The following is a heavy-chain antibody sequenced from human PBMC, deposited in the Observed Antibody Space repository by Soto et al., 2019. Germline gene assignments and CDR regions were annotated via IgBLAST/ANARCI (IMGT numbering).Heavy chain of an antibody. V-gene: IGHV1-46*01. CDR2: INPSGGST. D-gene: IGHD3-16*02. CDR1: GYTFTSYY. CDR3: ARELGVITFGGVIAQNFDY. J-gene: IGHJ4*02. Sequence: ASVKVSCKASGYTFTSYYMHWVRHAPGQGLEWMGIINPSGGSTSYAQKFQGRVTMTRDTSTSTVYMELSSLRSEDTAVYYCARELGVITFGGVIAQNFDYWGQGTLVTVSS.